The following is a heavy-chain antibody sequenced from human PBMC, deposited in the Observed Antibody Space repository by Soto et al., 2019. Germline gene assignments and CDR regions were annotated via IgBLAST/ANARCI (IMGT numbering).Heavy chain of an antibody. CDR2: IKSKTSGETT. V-gene: IGHV3-15*01. D-gene: IGHD2-21*01. Sequence: EVHVVESGGGLVKPGRSLSLSCAASGFTFAPAWMTWVRQSPGKGLEWVARIKSKTSGETTDYAAPVKGRFTISRDDSKITVYLQMSSLNTEDTAIYYCSIDVASSGVGELDYWGQGILVTVSS. CDR3: SIDVASSGVGELDY. CDR1: GFTFAPAW. J-gene: IGHJ4*02.